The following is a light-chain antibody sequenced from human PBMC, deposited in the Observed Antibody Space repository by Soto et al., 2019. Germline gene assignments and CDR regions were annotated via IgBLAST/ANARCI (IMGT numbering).Light chain of an antibody. CDR3: SSYTRSRIWV. CDR1: TSDVGGHNF. J-gene: IGLJ3*02. Sequence: QSALTQPASVSGSPGESITISCSGTTSDVGGHNFVSWFQQHPGKAPKMLIYAVDQRPSGVSIRFSGSKSGNTASLTISGLQTEYEADYYCSSYTRSRIWVFGGGTKLTVL. CDR2: AVD. V-gene: IGLV2-14*01.